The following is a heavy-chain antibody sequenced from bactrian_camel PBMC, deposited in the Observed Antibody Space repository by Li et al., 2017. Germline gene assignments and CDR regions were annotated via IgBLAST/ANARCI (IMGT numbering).Heavy chain of an antibody. CDR2: INSGGGAT. D-gene: IGHD6*01. V-gene: IGHV3S1*01. J-gene: IGHJ4*01. Sequence: HVQLVETGGGLVQPGGSRRLSCAASGFSFSNYSMNGVRQLPEKGLEWVSGINSGGGATLDSPSVEGRFTISTANVKNTLYLQLDSLNTEDTAMYYWAKDPKMYGGSWLSPDIDQWGQGTQVTVS. CDR1: GFSFSNYS. CDR3: AKDPKMYGGSWLSPDIDQ.